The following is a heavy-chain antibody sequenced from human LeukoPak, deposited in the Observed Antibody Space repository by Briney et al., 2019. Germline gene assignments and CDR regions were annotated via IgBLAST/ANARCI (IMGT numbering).Heavy chain of an antibody. Sequence: GGSLRLSCAASGFTFSNYGMSWVRQAPGKGLEWVSVIRGSGGGTYYADPVKGRFTISRDNSKNTVYLQMNSLRAEDTAVYYCVKARMPHCGTDCLESWGQGTLVTVSS. J-gene: IGHJ4*02. CDR3: VKARMPHCGTDCLES. CDR1: GFTFSNYG. D-gene: IGHD2-21*02. CDR2: IRGSGGGT. V-gene: IGHV3-23*01.